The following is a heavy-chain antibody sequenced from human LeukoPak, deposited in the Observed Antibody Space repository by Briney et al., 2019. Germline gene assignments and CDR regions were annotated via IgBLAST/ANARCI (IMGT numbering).Heavy chain of an antibody. D-gene: IGHD6-6*01. CDR1: GFAFGSYA. CDR3: AKDQFPHPTSGFDP. CDR2: ISGSGGST. J-gene: IGHJ5*02. Sequence: GGSLRLSCAASGFAFGSYAMSWVRQAPGKGLEWVSAISGSGGSTYYADSVKGRFTISRDNSKNTLYLQMNSLRAEDTAVYYCAKDQFPHPTSGFDPWGQGTLVTVSS. V-gene: IGHV3-23*01.